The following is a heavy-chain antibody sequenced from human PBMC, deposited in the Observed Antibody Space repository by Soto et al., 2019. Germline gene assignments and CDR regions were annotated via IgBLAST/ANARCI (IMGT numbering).Heavy chain of an antibody. D-gene: IGHD3-10*01. CDR2: MYHSGST. V-gene: IGHV4-30-2*01. CDR1: GGSISSGGYS. J-gene: IGHJ4*02. Sequence: PSETLSLTCAVSGGSISSGGYSWSWIRQPPGKGLEWIGYMYHSGSTYYNPSPKSRVTISIDRSKNQFSLKLSSVTAADTAVYYCARPVGYGLLDYWGQGTLVTVSS. CDR3: ARPVGYGLLDY.